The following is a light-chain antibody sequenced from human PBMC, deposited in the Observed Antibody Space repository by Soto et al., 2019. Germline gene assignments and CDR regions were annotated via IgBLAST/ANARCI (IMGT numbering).Light chain of an antibody. J-gene: IGKJ4*01. CDR1: QSVLYNSNSKHY. Sequence: DIVMTQSPDSLAVSLGERATINCKSSQSVLYNSNSKHYLAWYQQKPGQPPKLLIYWASTRESGVPDRFSGSGSGTDFTLTISSLQAEDVAVYYCQQYYGSPLTFGGGTRVEIK. CDR2: WAS. CDR3: QQYYGSPLT. V-gene: IGKV4-1*01.